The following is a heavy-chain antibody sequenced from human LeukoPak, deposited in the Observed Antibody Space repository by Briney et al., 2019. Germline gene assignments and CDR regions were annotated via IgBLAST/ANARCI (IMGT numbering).Heavy chain of an antibody. V-gene: IGHV3-33*08. Sequence: GTSLRLSCTASGYTFSDYGMHWVRQAPGKGLEWVALIYYDGSNENYADSVKGRFTISRDNSKNTLYLQMNSLRAEDTAVYYCARLRFYGMDVWGQGTTVTVSS. D-gene: IGHD4-17*01. CDR3: ARLRFYGMDV. CDR2: IYYDGSNE. J-gene: IGHJ6*02. CDR1: GYTFSDYG.